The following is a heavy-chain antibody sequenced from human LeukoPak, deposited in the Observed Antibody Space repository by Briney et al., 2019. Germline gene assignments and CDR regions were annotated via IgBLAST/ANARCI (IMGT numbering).Heavy chain of an antibody. J-gene: IGHJ5*02. CDR2: IYPGDSDT. Sequence: PGESLKISCRGSGYNFNNHWIGWVRQLPGKGLEWMGLIYPGDSDTKYSPSFEGQVTMSVDKSISAAFLQWSSLKASDTAIYYCARGSGSSSWLDPWGQGTLVTVSS. D-gene: IGHD3-10*01. V-gene: IGHV5-51*01. CDR1: GYNFNNHW. CDR3: ARGSGSSSWLDP.